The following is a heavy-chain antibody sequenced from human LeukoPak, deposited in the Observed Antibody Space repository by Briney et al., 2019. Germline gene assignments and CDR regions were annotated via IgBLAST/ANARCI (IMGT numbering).Heavy chain of an antibody. D-gene: IGHD5-18*01. CDR1: GYNFTSYW. J-gene: IGHJ3*02. Sequence: GKSLKISCQGSGYNFTSYWIGWVRQMPGKGLEGMGIIYPGDSDTRYSPSFQGQVTISADKSISTAYLQWSSLKASDTAMYYCARLPRELWSPGGAFDIWGQGTMVTVSS. CDR3: ARLPRELWSPGGAFDI. V-gene: IGHV5-51*01. CDR2: IYPGDSDT.